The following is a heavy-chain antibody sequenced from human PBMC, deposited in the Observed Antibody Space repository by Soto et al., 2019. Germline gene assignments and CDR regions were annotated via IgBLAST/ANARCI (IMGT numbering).Heavy chain of an antibody. CDR2: ISYDGGDK. CDR3: AKDFDTGGAAYYFDY. CDR1: GFTFTSYG. J-gene: IGHJ4*02. D-gene: IGHD3-16*01. Sequence: QVQLVESGGGVVQPGRSLRLSCAASGFTFTSYGIHWVRQAPGKGLEWVAVISYDGGDKHYADSVKGRFTISRDNSKNTLSLQMNSLRVDDTAVYYCAKDFDTGGAAYYFDYWGQGTLVTVSS. V-gene: IGHV3-30*18.